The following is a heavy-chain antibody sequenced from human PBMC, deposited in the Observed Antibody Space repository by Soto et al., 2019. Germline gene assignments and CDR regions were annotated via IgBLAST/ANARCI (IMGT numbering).Heavy chain of an antibody. D-gene: IGHD6-13*01. CDR1: GYTFTSYG. CDR3: AGAHRVKYSSSWYYFDY. Sequence: ASVKVSCKASGYTFTSYGISWVRQAPGQGLEWMGWISAYNGNTNYAQKLQGRVTMTTDTSTSTAYMELRSLRSDDTAVYYCAGAHRVKYSSSWYYFDYWGQGTLVTVSS. J-gene: IGHJ4*02. CDR2: ISAYNGNT. V-gene: IGHV1-18*04.